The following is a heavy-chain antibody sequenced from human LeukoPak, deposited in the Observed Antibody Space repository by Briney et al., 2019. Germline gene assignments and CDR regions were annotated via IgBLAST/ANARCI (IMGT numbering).Heavy chain of an antibody. CDR3: AGDPNGDYVGAFDM. V-gene: IGHV3-23*01. CDR2: IRGGGRNT. Sequence: PGGSLRLSCTGSGFTFSTYAMTWVRQAPGKGLEWVSSIRGGGRNTFYADSVKGRFTISRDNSKNTLFLQMNSLRGEDTAIYYCAGDPNGDYVGAFDMGGPETMVTVSS. D-gene: IGHD4-17*01. J-gene: IGHJ3*02. CDR1: GFTFSTYA.